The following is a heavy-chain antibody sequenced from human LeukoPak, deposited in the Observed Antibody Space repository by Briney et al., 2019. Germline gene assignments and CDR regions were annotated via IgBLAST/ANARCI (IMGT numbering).Heavy chain of an antibody. J-gene: IGHJ4*02. Sequence: PSETLSLTCAVYGGSFSGYYWSWIRQPPGKGLEWIGEINHSGSTNYNPSLKSRVTISVDASKNQFSLKLSSVTAADTAVYYCARQSLISAVELGGHYFDYWGQGTLVTVSS. CDR2: INHSGST. D-gene: IGHD3-16*01. V-gene: IGHV4-34*01. CDR3: ARQSLISAVELGGHYFDY. CDR1: GGSFSGYY.